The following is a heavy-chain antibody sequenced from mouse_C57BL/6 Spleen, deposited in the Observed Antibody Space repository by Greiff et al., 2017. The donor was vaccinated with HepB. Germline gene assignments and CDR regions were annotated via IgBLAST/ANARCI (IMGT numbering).Heavy chain of an antibody. V-gene: IGHV1-72*01. J-gene: IGHJ2*01. Sequence: QVQLQQPGAELVKPGASVKLSCKASGYTFTSYWMHWVKQRPGRGLEWIGRIDPNSGGTKYNEKFKSKATLTVDKPSSTAYMQLSSLPSADSAVYYCARWGALFDYYSSSYVRGYWGQGTTLTVSS. CDR1: GYTFTSYW. D-gene: IGHD1-1*01. CDR3: ARWGALFDYYSSSYVRGY. CDR2: IDPNSGGT.